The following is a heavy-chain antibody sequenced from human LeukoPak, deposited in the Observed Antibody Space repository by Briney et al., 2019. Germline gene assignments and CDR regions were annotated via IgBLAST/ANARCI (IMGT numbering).Heavy chain of an antibody. CDR3: AKDAGEGSGWYYFDY. Sequence: GASLRLSCAASGFTFSSYAMSWVRQGPEKGLEWVSTISGGGDTTYYADSVRGRFTVSRDASKNTLFLQMNSLRAEDTAVYYCAKDAGEGSGWYYFDYWGQGTLVTVSS. D-gene: IGHD6-13*01. J-gene: IGHJ4*02. V-gene: IGHV3-23*01. CDR2: ISGGGDTT. CDR1: GFTFSSYA.